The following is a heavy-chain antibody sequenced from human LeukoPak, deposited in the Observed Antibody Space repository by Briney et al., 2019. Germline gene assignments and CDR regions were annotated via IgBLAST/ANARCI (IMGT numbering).Heavy chain of an antibody. J-gene: IGHJ5*02. CDR2: INTNTGNP. CDR3: ARERWQQLPLNWFDP. D-gene: IGHD6-13*01. CDR1: GYTFTSYA. V-gene: IGHV7-4-1*02. Sequence: GASVKVSCKASGYTFTSYAMNWVRQAPGQGLEWMGWINTNTGNPTYAQGFTGRFVFSLDTSVSTAYLQISSLKAEDTAVYYCARERWQQLPLNWFDPWGQGTLVAVSS.